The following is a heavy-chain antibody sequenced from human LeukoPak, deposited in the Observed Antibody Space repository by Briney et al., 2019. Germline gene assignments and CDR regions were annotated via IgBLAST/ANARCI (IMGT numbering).Heavy chain of an antibody. CDR2: ISGSGGST. CDR1: GFTFRSYA. J-gene: IGHJ4*02. V-gene: IGHV3-23*01. CDR3: ANLGEPVVVG. Sequence: PGGSLRLSCAASGFTFRSYAMSWVRQAPGKGLEWVSAISGSGGSTYYADSVKGRFTISRDNSKNTLYLQMSSLRAEDTAVYYCANLGEPVVVGWGQGTLVTVSS. D-gene: IGHD2-21*01.